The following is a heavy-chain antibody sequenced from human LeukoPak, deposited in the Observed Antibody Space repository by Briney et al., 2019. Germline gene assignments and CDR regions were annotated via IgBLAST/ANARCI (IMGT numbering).Heavy chain of an antibody. CDR2: ISTNGGST. Sequence: GGSLRLPCSASGFTFSSYTMHWVRQAPGKGLEYVSAISTNGGSTYYADSVKGRFTISRDNSKNTLYLQMSSLRAEDTAVYYCAKDLVAGSDYWGQGALVTVSS. J-gene: IGHJ4*02. D-gene: IGHD6-19*01. V-gene: IGHV3-64D*06. CDR1: GFTFSSYT. CDR3: AKDLVAGSDY.